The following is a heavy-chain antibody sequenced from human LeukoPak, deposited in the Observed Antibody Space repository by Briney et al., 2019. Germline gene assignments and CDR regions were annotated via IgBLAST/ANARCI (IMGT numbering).Heavy chain of an antibody. Sequence: ASVKVSCKASGYTFIGYNLHWVRQAPGQGLEWMGWIEPNTGGTNYAQKFQGRVTMTRDTSISTAYMELSSLRSDDTAVYYCARDVGRVDAYGMDVWGQGTTVTVSS. V-gene: IGHV1-2*02. CDR1: GYTFIGYN. CDR2: IEPNTGGT. J-gene: IGHJ6*02. D-gene: IGHD2-15*01. CDR3: ARDVGRVDAYGMDV.